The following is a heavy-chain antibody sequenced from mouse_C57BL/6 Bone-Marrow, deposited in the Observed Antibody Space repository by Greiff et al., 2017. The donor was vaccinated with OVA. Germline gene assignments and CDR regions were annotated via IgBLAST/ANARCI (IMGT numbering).Heavy chain of an antibody. CDR1: GYTFTSYW. Sequence: EVQLQQSGTVLARPGASVKMSCKTSGYTFTSYWMHWVKQRPGQGLEWIGAIYPGNSDTSYNQKFKGKAKLTAVTSASTAYMELSSLTNEDAAVYYWTRSYGNYGAWFAYWGQGTLVTVSA. CDR3: TRSYGNYGAWFAY. V-gene: IGHV1-5*01. CDR2: IYPGNSDT. J-gene: IGHJ3*01. D-gene: IGHD2-1*01.